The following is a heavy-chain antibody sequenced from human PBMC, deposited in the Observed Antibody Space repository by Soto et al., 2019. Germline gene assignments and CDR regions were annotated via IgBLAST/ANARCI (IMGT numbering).Heavy chain of an antibody. D-gene: IGHD2-2*01. CDR3: ARDGRWCPREGSTSCDEGFDY. CDR1: GYTFTSYY. V-gene: IGHV1-46*03. J-gene: IGHJ4*02. CDR2: INPSGGST. Sequence: GASVKVSCKASGYTFTSYYMHWVRQAPGQGLEWMGIINPSGGSTSYAQKFKGRVTMTRDTSTSTDYMELSSLRYEDTAVYYFARDGRWCPREGSTSCDEGFDYWGQGTLVTVSS.